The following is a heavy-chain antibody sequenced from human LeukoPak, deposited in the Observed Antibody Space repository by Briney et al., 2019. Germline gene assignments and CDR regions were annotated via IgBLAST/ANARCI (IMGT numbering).Heavy chain of an antibody. CDR2: INHSGST. V-gene: IGHV4-34*01. CDR3: ARHHYDILTGYSGAIGGAKTGYFQH. J-gene: IGHJ1*01. Sequence: SETLSLTCAVYGGSFSGYYWSWIRQPPGKGLEWIGEINHSGSTNYNPSLKSRVTISVDTSKNQFSLKLSSVTAADTAVYYCARHHYDILTGYSGAIGGAKTGYFQHWGQGTLVTVSS. CDR1: GGSFSGYY. D-gene: IGHD3-9*01.